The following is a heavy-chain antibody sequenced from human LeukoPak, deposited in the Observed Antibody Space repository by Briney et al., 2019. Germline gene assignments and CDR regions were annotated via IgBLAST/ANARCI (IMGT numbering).Heavy chain of an antibody. Sequence: GASVKVSCKASGYTFTRHGISWVRQAPGQGLEWMGRINPNSGGTNYAQKFQGRVTMTRDTSISTAYMELSSLKSDDTAVYYCARDGEYDGSGYYLDYWGQGTLVTVSS. CDR2: INPNSGGT. CDR3: ARDGEYDGSGYYLDY. V-gene: IGHV1-2*06. D-gene: IGHD3-22*01. CDR1: GYTFTRHG. J-gene: IGHJ4*02.